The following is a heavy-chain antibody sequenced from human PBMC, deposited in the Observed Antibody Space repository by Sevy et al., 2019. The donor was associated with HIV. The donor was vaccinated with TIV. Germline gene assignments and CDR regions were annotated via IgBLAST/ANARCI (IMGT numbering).Heavy chain of an antibody. CDR3: ARDGDPYYYDSSGYYLQPSFDY. D-gene: IGHD3-22*01. J-gene: IGHJ4*02. V-gene: IGHV3-48*02. Sequence: GGSLRLSCAASGFTFSSYSMNWVRQAPGKGLEWVSYISSSSSTIYYADSVKGRFTISRDNAKNSLYLQMNSLRDEDTAVYHCARDGDPYYYDSSGYYLQPSFDYWGQGTLVTVSS. CDR2: ISSSSSTI. CDR1: GFTFSSYS.